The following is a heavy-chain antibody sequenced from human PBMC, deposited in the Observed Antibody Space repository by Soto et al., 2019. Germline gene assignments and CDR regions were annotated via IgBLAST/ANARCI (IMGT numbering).Heavy chain of an antibody. CDR2: ISYSGST. Sequence: PSETLSLTCAVSGGSISSGAYYWSRVRQPPGKGLEYVGYISYSGSTYYNPTLKSRVTISVDTSKNHLSLQLHSVTAADPARYSGACLPYYIPHLDNWRQRTLVTVSS. CDR3: ACLPYYIPHLDN. V-gene: IGHV4-30-4*01. J-gene: IGHJ4*02. D-gene: IGHD1-26*01. CDR1: GGSISSGAYY.